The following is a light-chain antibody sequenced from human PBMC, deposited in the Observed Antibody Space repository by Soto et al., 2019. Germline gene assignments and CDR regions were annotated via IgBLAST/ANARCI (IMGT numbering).Light chain of an antibody. CDR1: QTIRSNY. Sequence: ETVLTQSPGTLSLSPGERATLSCRASQTIRSNYLAWYRQTPDQAPRLLIYGASNRATGIADRFSGSGSGKDFTLIVSRLEPEDFALYYCQQYGSSPWTFGQGTKVEIK. J-gene: IGKJ1*01. V-gene: IGKV3-20*01. CDR3: QQYGSSPWT. CDR2: GAS.